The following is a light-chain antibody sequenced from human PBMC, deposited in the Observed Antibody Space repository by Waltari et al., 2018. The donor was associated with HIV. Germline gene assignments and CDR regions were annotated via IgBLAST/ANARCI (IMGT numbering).Light chain of an antibody. J-gene: IGLJ1*01. CDR3: SSFGGTYAYV. CDR2: DFY. V-gene: IGLV2-11*01. CDR1: SSDDGGYNY. Sequence: QSALTQSRSVSGSPGQSVTISCTGTSSDDGGYNYVSWYQQHPGTAPKLMIYDFYKRPSGVPDRFSGSKSGTTASLTISGLQADDEADYYCSSFGGTYAYVFGSGTRVTVL.